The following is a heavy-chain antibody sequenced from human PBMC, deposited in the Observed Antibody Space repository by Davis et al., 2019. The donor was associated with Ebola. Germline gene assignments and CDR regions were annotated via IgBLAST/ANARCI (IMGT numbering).Heavy chain of an antibody. CDR1: DGSISSHY. CDR3: ARGTYTTGRDYYSYYVMDV. CDR2: IYSSGST. D-gene: IGHD1-1*01. Sequence: SETLSLTCTVSDGSISSHYWSWLRQPPGKGLEWIGYIYSSGSTKYHPSLTSRVTVSLDTSRNQFSLRLTSVTSADTATYYCARGTYTTGRDYYSYYVMDVWGQGTTVTVSS. V-gene: IGHV4-59*11. J-gene: IGHJ6*02.